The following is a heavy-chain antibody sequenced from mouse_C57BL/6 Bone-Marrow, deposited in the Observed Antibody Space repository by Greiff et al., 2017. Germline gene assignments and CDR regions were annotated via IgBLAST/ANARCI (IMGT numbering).Heavy chain of an antibody. CDR1: GYTFTSYG. J-gene: IGHJ3*01. Sequence: QVHVKQSGAELARPGASVKLSCKASGYTFTSYGIRWVKQRTGQGLEWIGEIYPRSGNTYYNEKFKGKAPLTADKSSSTAYMELRSLTSEDSAVYFCAFQLGPWFAYWGQGTLVTVSA. CDR2: IYPRSGNT. D-gene: IGHD4-1*02. CDR3: AFQLGPWFAY. V-gene: IGHV1-81*01.